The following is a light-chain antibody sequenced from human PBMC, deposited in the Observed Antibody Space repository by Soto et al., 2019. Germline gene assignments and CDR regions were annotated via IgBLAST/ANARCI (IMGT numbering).Light chain of an antibody. V-gene: IGLV1-44*01. CDR2: KNN. Sequence: QSVLTQPPSASWTPGQGVTISCSGSSSNSGSNTVNRYQQLPGTAPKLLIYKNNQRPSGVPDRFSGSKSVSSASLAICGLLSEDEADYYCAAWDDSLNSYVFGTGTKVTVL. J-gene: IGLJ1*01. CDR3: AAWDDSLNSYV. CDR1: SSNSGSNT.